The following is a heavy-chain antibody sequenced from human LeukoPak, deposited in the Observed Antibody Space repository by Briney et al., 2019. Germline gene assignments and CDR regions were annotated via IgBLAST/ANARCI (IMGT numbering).Heavy chain of an antibody. CDR2: ISSSSTI. V-gene: IGHV3-48*01. J-gene: IGHJ3*02. D-gene: IGHD3-22*01. Sequence: GGSLRLSCAASGFTFSSYSMNWVRQAPGKGLEWVSYISSSSTIYYADSVKGRFTISRDNAKNSLYLQMNSLRAEDTAVYYCARSMIGPDAFDIWGQGTMVTVSS. CDR1: GFTFSSYS. CDR3: ARSMIGPDAFDI.